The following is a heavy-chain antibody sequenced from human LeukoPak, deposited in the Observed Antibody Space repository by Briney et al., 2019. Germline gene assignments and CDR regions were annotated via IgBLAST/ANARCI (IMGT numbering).Heavy chain of an antibody. V-gene: IGHV1-2*06. CDR1: GYTFTSYG. J-gene: IGHJ4*02. CDR3: ARGSGLGHHFEY. D-gene: IGHD3-10*01. CDR2: INPSSGDA. Sequence: RASVKVSCKASGYTFTSYGISWVRQAPGQGLEWMGRINPSSGDANYAHKFQGRVTMTRDTSIGTAYMELSRLRSDDSAIYYCARGSGLGHHFEYWGQGTLVTVSS.